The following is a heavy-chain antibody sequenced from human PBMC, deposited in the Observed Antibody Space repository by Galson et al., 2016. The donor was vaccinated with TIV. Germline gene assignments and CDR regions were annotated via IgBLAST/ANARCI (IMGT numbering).Heavy chain of an antibody. D-gene: IGHD2-21*01. J-gene: IGHJ3*02. CDR2: IFPSDSDT. CDR1: GSNFITYW. Sequence: QSGAEVTKTGGSLKISCKGSGSNFITYWIGWARQMPGKGLEWMGIIFPSDSDTRSSPSFEGQVTISADKSASTISLQWTSLKTSDSGIYYCARRGGSDSPARAFDIWGQGTMVTVSS. V-gene: IGHV5-51*01. CDR3: ARRGGSDSPARAFDI.